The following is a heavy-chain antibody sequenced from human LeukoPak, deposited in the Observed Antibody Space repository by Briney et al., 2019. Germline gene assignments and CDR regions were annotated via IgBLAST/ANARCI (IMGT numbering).Heavy chain of an antibody. D-gene: IGHD3-9*01. CDR3: AKDILTGTAGPLDY. CDR1: GFTLISYA. Sequence: GGSLRLSCAASGFTLISYAMSGVRPAPGRGVEWVSPISGSGGSTYYADSVKGRFTISRDNSKYTQYLQMNSLSAEDTAVYYCAKDILTGTAGPLDYWGQGTLVTVSS. V-gene: IGHV3-23*01. CDR2: ISGSGGST. J-gene: IGHJ4*02.